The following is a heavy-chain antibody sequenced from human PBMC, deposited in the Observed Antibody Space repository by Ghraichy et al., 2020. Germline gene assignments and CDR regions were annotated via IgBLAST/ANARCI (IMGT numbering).Heavy chain of an antibody. V-gene: IGHV4-39*01. Sequence: SQTLSLTCTVSGGSISSSSYYWGWIRQPPGKGLEWIGSIYYSGSTYYNPSLKSRVTISVDTSKNQFSLKLSSVTAADTAVYYCARYVEMATTNFGFDYWGQGTLVTVSS. CDR2: IYYSGST. J-gene: IGHJ4*02. CDR1: GGSISSSSYY. CDR3: ARYVEMATTNFGFDY. D-gene: IGHD5-24*01.